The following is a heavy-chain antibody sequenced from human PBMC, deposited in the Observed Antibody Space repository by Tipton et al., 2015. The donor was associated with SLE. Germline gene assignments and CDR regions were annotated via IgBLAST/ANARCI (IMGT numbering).Heavy chain of an antibody. V-gene: IGHV4-39*07. CDR1: GGSISSTTYY. D-gene: IGHD1-26*01. CDR2: IFYSGTT. J-gene: IGHJ5*02. Sequence: TLSLTCTVSGGSISSTTYYWGWIRQSPGKGLEWIGSIFYSGTTYYNPSLKSRVTISVDTSKNQFSLKVSSVTAADTAVYYCARDHGGSYYGWFDPWGQGTLVTVSS. CDR3: ARDHGGSYYGWFDP.